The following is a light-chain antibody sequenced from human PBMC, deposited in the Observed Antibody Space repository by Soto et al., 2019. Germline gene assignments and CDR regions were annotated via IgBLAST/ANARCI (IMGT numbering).Light chain of an antibody. V-gene: IGKV3-20*01. J-gene: IGKJ1*01. CDR3: QQYGSTRWT. CDR2: GAS. Sequence: ALTTAPGTLSLPPGEGATLSCRAIPRGARTDLAWYQQNPGQPPRLLIHGASSRATGIPDRISGSGSGTDFTLTISRLEPEDFAVYYCQQYGSTRWTFSQGTKVDIK. CDR1: PRGARTD.